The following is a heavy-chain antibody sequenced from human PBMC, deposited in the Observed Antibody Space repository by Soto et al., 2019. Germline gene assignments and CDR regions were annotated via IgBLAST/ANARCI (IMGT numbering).Heavy chain of an antibody. V-gene: IGHV1-69*06. CDR1: GGTFSSYA. D-gene: IGHD6-13*01. Sequence: GASVKVSCKASGGTFSSYAISWVRQAPGQGLEWMGGIIPIFGTANYAQKFQDRVTITADKSTSTACMELSSLRSEDTAVYYCARSAYSSSWDPYYYYYGMDVWGQGTTVTVSS. CDR3: ARSAYSSSWDPYYYYYGMDV. J-gene: IGHJ6*02. CDR2: IIPIFGTA.